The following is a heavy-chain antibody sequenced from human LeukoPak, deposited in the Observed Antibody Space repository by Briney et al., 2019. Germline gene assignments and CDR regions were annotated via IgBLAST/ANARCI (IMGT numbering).Heavy chain of an antibody. J-gene: IGHJ4*02. CDR3: ARGYYYYPN. V-gene: IGHV4-31*03. D-gene: IGHD3-22*01. CDR2: ISNSGST. Sequence: PSETLSLTCTVSGGSINSGGYYWSWIRQHPGKGLEWIGYISNSGSTYYHPSLRSRLAISVDTSKNQFSLELSSVTAADTAVYYCARGYYYYPNWGQGTLVTVSS. CDR1: GGSINSGGYY.